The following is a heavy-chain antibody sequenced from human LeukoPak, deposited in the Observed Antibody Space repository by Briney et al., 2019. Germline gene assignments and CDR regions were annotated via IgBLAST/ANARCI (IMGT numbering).Heavy chain of an antibody. CDR2: IRGAGYSDAP. D-gene: IGHD2-2*01. CDR1: GFSFSGSA. CDR3: TVPASGGNWFDP. Sequence: GGSLRPSCAASGFSFSGSAIHWVRQAPGKGLEWGGRIRGAGYSDAPAYVASVRGRFTISRDDSKSTAYLQMNSLKAEDTAAYYCTVPASGGNWFDPWGPGTLVTVSS. V-gene: IGHV3-73*01. J-gene: IGHJ5*02.